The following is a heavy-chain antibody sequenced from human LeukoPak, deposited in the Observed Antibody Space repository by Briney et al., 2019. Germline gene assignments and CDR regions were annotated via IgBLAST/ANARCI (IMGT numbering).Heavy chain of an antibody. CDR3: ARQRGYSYGFDAFDI. D-gene: IGHD5-18*01. V-gene: IGHV3-7*01. CDR2: IKQDGSEK. Sequence: GGSLRLSCAASGFTFSSYSMNWVRQAPGKGLEWVANIKQDGSEKYYVDSVKGRFTISRDNAKNSLYLQMNSLRAEDTAVYYCARQRGYSYGFDAFDIWGQGTMVTVSS. J-gene: IGHJ3*02. CDR1: GFTFSSYS.